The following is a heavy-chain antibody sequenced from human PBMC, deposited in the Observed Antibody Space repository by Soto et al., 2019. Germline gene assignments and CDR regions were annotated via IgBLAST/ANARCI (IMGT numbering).Heavy chain of an antibody. CDR2: ISAYNGDT. V-gene: IGHV1-18*01. CDR1: GYTFRNYG. J-gene: IGHJ3*02. CDR3: ARDGRQFVPNSDNFEI. Sequence: QVQLLQSGPELMKPGASVKLSCKASGYTFRNYGINWVRQAPGQGLEWMGWISAYNGDTNYAHNCQGRVTMATDTPTSTAYMELRSLKSDDTAVYYCARDGRQFVPNSDNFEIWGQGTTVTVSS. D-gene: IGHD6-6*01.